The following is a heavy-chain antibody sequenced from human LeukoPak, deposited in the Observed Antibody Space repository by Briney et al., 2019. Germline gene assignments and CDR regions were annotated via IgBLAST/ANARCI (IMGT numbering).Heavy chain of an antibody. J-gene: IGHJ5*02. CDR2: IYYSGST. CDR3: ARLDYDFWSGSARWFDP. Sequence: SETLSLTCAVSGGSISSSSYYWGWFRQPPGKGLEWIGSIYYSGSTYYNPSLKSRVTISVDTSKNQFSLKLSSVTAADTAVYYCARLDYDFWSGSARWFDPWGQGTLVTVSS. CDR1: GGSISSSSYY. D-gene: IGHD3-3*01. V-gene: IGHV4-39*01.